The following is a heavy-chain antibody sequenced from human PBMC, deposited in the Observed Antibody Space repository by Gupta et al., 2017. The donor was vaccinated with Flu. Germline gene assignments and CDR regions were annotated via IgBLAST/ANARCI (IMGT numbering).Heavy chain of an antibody. V-gene: IGHV3-7*04. CDR2: IKQDGSEK. D-gene: IGHD2-8*01. CDR1: GFTFSSYW. CDR3: ARGYCTNGVCYAPDAFDI. Sequence: EVQLVESGGGLVQPGGSLRLSCAASGFTFSSYWMSWVRQAPGKGLEWVANIKQDGSEKYYVDSVKGRFTISRDNAKNSLCLQMNSLRAEDTAVYYCARGYCTNGVCYAPDAFDIWGQGTMVTVSS. J-gene: IGHJ3*02.